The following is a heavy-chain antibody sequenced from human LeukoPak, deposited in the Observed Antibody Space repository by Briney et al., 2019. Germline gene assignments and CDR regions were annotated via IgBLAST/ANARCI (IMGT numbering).Heavy chain of an antibody. Sequence: SETLSLTCTVSGGSISSSSYYWGWIRQPPGTGLEWIGSIYYSGSTYYNPSLKSRVAISVDTSKNQFSLQLSSVTAADTAVYYCARQDYDSSGYYSLNYFDYWGQGTLVTVSS. D-gene: IGHD3-22*01. CDR3: ARQDYDSSGYYSLNYFDY. CDR2: IYYSGST. CDR1: GGSISSSSYY. V-gene: IGHV4-39*01. J-gene: IGHJ4*02.